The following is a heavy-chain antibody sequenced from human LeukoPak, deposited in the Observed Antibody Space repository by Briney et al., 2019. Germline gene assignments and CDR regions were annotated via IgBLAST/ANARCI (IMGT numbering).Heavy chain of an antibody. CDR3: ARYIVSYPHDAFDI. CDR2: IYYSGST. Sequence: SETLSLTCTVSGGSISSYYWSWIRQPPGKGLEWIGYIYYSGSTSYNPSLKGRVTISVDTPKKQFSLKLSSVTAADTAFYYCARYIVSYPHDAFDIWGQGTMVTVSS. J-gene: IGHJ3*02. D-gene: IGHD1-26*01. V-gene: IGHV4-59*01. CDR1: GGSISSYY.